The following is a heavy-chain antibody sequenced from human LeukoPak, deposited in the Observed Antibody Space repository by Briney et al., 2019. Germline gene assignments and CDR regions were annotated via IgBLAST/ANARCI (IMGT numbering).Heavy chain of an antibody. D-gene: IGHD3-3*01. CDR1: GGSISSYY. Sequence: PSETLSLTCTVSGGSISSYYWSWIRQPPGKGLEWIGYIYYSGSTNYNPSLKSRVTISVDTSKNQFSLKLSSVTAADTAVYYCARSREWLLAFGYFDYWGQGTLVTVSS. CDR2: IYYSGST. V-gene: IGHV4-59*01. CDR3: ARSREWLLAFGYFDY. J-gene: IGHJ4*02.